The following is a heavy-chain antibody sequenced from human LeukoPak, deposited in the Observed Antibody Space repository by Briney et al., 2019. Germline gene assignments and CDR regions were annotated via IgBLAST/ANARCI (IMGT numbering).Heavy chain of an antibody. V-gene: IGHV3-30*03. Sequence: GGSLRLSCAASGFTFDDYGMSWVRQAPGKGLEWVAVISYDGSNKYYADSVKGRFTISRDNSKNTLYLQMNSLRAEDTAVYYCARDTAMAGFDAFDIWGQGTMVTVSS. CDR3: ARDTAMAGFDAFDI. D-gene: IGHD5-18*01. CDR2: ISYDGSNK. J-gene: IGHJ3*02. CDR1: GFTFDDYG.